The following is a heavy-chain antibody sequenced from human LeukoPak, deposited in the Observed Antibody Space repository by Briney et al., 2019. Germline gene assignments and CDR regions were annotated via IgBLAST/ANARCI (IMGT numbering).Heavy chain of an antibody. CDR1: GGSISSDH. V-gene: IGHV4-59*08. J-gene: IGHJ4*02. CDR2: ISYRGST. D-gene: IGHD3-16*02. Sequence: KPSETLSLTCTVSGGSISSDHWSWIRQPPGKGLEWIGCISYRGSTKYNPSLKGRVTISVDTSRNHFSLKLSSVTAADTAVYYCARVRGLGVITPYLDYWGQGTLVTVSS. CDR3: ARVRGLGVITPYLDY.